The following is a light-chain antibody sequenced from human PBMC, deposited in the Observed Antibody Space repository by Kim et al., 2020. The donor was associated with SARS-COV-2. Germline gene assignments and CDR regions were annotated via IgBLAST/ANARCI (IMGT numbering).Light chain of an antibody. CDR1: NIGSEN. Sequence: APGKTATITCGGHNIGSENVHWYQQQPGQAPVLVIHYDDGRPSGIPDRFSGSKSGNTATLTISRVEAGDEADYYCQVWDRSSDQVLFGGGTQLTVL. CDR2: YDD. J-gene: IGLJ2*01. CDR3: QVWDRSSDQVL. V-gene: IGLV3-21*04.